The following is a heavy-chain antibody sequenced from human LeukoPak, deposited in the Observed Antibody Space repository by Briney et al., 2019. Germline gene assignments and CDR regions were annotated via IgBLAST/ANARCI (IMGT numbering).Heavy chain of an antibody. V-gene: IGHV3-21*01. D-gene: IGHD6-19*01. Sequence: PGGSLRLSCAASGFTVSTSYMNWVRQAPGKGLEWVSSITSPVGRIYYADSLKGRITISRDNARSSLYLQMNSLRAEDTAVYYCATDGRSSGWYGFDYWGLGTLVTVSS. J-gene: IGHJ4*02. CDR2: ITSPVGRI. CDR1: GFTVSTSY. CDR3: ATDGRSSGWYGFDY.